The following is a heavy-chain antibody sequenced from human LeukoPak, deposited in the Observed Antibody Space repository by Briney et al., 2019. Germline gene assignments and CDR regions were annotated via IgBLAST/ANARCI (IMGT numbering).Heavy chain of an antibody. Sequence: PGGSLRLSCAASGFTFSRYWMHWVRQAPGKGLVWVSGINRDGGSTTYADFVKGQFTISRDNAKNTLYLQINSLRPEDTAVYYCARAYSYGFNYWGQGTLVTVSS. D-gene: IGHD5-18*01. V-gene: IGHV3-74*01. CDR1: GFTFSRYW. CDR3: ARAYSYGFNY. J-gene: IGHJ4*02. CDR2: INRDGGST.